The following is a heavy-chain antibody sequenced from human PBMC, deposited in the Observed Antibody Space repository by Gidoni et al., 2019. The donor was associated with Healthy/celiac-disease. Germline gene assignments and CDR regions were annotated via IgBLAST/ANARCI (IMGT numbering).Heavy chain of an antibody. CDR3: ARELYSSGWYGDEEADY. J-gene: IGHJ4*02. CDR2: IYSGGST. Sequence: EVQLVESGGGLVQPGGSLRLSWAASGFTVSSNYMSWVRQAPGKGLEWVSVIYSGGSTYYADSVKGRFTISRDNSKNTLYLQMNSLRAEDTAVYYCARELYSSGWYGDEEADYWGQGTLVTVSS. CDR1: GFTVSSNY. V-gene: IGHV3-66*01. D-gene: IGHD6-19*01.